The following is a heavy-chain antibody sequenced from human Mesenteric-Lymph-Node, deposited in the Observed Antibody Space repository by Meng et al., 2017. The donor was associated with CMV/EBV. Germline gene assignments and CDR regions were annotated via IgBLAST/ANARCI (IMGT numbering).Heavy chain of an antibody. V-gene: IGHV4-31*02. CDR3: ARGSSSWPNGVGFDP. D-gene: IGHD6-13*01. CDR1: IGRGCCY. Sequence: IGRGCCYWTWIRHEPGNGLEWIGDIYNRGSTYYNPSLQSRVIISIDTSQNQFSLKLSSVTVADTAVYYCARGSSSWPNGVGFDPWGQGTLVTVSS. CDR2: IYNRGST. J-gene: IGHJ5*02.